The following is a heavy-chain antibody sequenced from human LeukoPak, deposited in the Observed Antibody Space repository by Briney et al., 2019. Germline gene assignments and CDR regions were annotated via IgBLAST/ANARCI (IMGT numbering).Heavy chain of an antibody. V-gene: IGHV3-23*01. D-gene: IGHD3-10*01. CDR1: GFTFSSYG. Sequence: PGGSLRLSCATSGFTFSSYGMSWLRQAPGKGLEWVSAFSGSGDSTYYAESVKGRFTISRDNAKNTLYLQMNSLRAEDTAVYYRARGRAGNYYNHNDYWGQGTLVTVSS. CDR3: ARGRAGNYYNHNDY. CDR2: FSGSGDST. J-gene: IGHJ4*01.